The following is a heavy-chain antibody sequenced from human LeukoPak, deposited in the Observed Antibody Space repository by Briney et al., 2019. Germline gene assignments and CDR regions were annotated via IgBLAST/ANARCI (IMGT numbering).Heavy chain of an antibody. CDR3: ATDGAGFDT. CDR2: INIGGTNT. Sequence: PGVSLRRSCAASGFTFNDYYMSWIRQAPGKGLEWLSYINIGGTNTHYADSVKGRFTISRDNAKKSLYLEMNNLRAEDTAVYYCATDGAGFDTWGQGVLVTVSS. J-gene: IGHJ5*02. CDR1: GFTFNDYY. V-gene: IGHV3-11*01.